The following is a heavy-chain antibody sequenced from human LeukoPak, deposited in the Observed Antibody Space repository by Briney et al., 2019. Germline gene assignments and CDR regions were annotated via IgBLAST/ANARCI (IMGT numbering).Heavy chain of an antibody. CDR3: ARDKALDYGSGSYYLGGLFDY. J-gene: IGHJ4*02. V-gene: IGHV3-30*04. CDR2: ISYDGSNK. CDR1: GFTFSSYA. Sequence: GGSLRLSCAASGFTFSSYAMHWVRQAPGKGLEWVAVISYDGSNKYYADSVKGRFTISRDNSKNTLYLQMNSLRAEDTAVYYCARDKALDYGSGSYYLGGLFDYWGQGTLVTVSS. D-gene: IGHD3-10*01.